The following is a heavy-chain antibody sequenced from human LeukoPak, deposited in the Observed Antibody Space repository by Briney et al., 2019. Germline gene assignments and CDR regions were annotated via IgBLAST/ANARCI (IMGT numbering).Heavy chain of an antibody. V-gene: IGHV4-31*02. CDR1: GGSVTSGDYY. CDR3: ARGAIKGDIVVVPAALFDL. J-gene: IGHJ2*01. D-gene: IGHD2-2*01. Sequence: SQTLSLTCTVSGGSVTSGDYYWTWIRQQPGKGLEWIGYIHYSGDTYYNPSLKSRLTMSVDTSKSQFSLKLSSVTAADTAVYYCARGAIKGDIVVVPAALFDLWGRGTPVTVSS. CDR2: IHYSGDT.